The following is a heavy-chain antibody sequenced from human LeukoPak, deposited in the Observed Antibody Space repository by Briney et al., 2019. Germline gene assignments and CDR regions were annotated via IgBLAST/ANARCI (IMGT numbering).Heavy chain of an antibody. Sequence: GGSLRLSCAASGFTFSSYSMNWVRRAPGKGLEWVSYISSSSSTIYYADSVKGRFTISRDNAMNSLYPQMNSLRAEDTAVYYCAREAGYYDFWSGYYTPIDYWGQGTLVTVSS. CDR2: ISSSSSTI. V-gene: IGHV3-48*01. J-gene: IGHJ4*02. D-gene: IGHD3-3*01. CDR1: GFTFSSYS. CDR3: AREAGYYDFWSGYYTPIDY.